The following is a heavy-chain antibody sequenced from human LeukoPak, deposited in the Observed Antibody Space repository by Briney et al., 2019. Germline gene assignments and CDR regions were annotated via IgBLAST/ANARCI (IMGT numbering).Heavy chain of an antibody. V-gene: IGHV3-21*01. D-gene: IGHD1-7*01. J-gene: IGHJ4*02. CDR1: GFTFSSYS. Sequence: GSLRLSCAASGFTFSSYSMNWVRQAPGKGLEWVSSISSSSSYIYYADSVKGRFTISRDNAKNSLYLQMNSLRAEDTAVYYCARDHGPQNSSAYWGQGTLVTVSS. CDR2: ISSSSSYI. CDR3: ARDHGPQNSSAY.